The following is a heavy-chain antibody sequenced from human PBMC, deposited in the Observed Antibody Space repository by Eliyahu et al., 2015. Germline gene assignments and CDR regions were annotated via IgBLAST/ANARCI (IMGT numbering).Heavy chain of an antibody. Sequence: EVQLVESGGGLVKPGGSLXLXCXAXGFXFXGYSMNWVRQAPGKGLEWVSYISSGSSYIFYADSVKDRFTISRDNAKSSLYLQMNSLRAEDTAVYYCARDRVAGLGRGFDYWGQGTLVTVSS. CDR1: GFXFXGYS. D-gene: IGHD6-19*01. CDR2: ISSGSSYI. CDR3: ARDRVAGLGRGFDY. V-gene: IGHV3-21*01. J-gene: IGHJ4*02.